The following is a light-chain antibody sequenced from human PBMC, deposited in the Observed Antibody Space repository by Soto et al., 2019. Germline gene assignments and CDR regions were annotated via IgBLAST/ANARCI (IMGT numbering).Light chain of an antibody. CDR3: QHYNTWPWT. CDR2: GAS. CDR1: QSISSN. Sequence: EVVMTQSPASVSVSRGERATLSWRASQSISSNLAWYQQKPGQAPRLLIYGASSRATGIPDRFSGSGSGTDFTLTISRLEPEDFAVYYCQHYNTWPWTFGQGTKVDIK. V-gene: IGKV3D-15*01. J-gene: IGKJ1*01.